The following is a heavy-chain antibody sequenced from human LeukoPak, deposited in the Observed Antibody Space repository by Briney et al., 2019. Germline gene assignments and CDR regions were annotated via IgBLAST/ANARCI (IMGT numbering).Heavy chain of an antibody. J-gene: IGHJ6*02. CDR2: IYYSGST. Sequence: PSETLSLTCTVPGGSISSYYWSWIRQPPGKGLEWIGYIYYSGSTNYNPSLKSRVTISVDTSKNQLSLKLSSVTAADTAVYYCASHTAHYYYYGMDVWGQGTTVTVSS. V-gene: IGHV4-59*12. D-gene: IGHD5-18*01. CDR3: ASHTAHYYYYGMDV. CDR1: GGSISSYY.